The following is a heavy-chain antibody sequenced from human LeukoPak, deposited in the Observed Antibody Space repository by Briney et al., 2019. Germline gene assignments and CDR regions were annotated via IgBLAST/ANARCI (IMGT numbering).Heavy chain of an antibody. CDR1: GGTFSSYA. D-gene: IGHD6-13*01. V-gene: IGHV1-18*01. J-gene: IGHJ3*01. CDR2: ISAYNGNT. CDR3: ARDRTLSVTEAGTGGVDAFDF. Sequence: GASVKVSCKASGGTFSSYAISWVRQAPGQGLEWMGWISAYNGNTNYAQKQKFQGRVTMTTDTSTNTAYMELRSLRSDDTAFYFCARDRTLSVTEAGTGGVDAFDFWGQGTMVTVSS.